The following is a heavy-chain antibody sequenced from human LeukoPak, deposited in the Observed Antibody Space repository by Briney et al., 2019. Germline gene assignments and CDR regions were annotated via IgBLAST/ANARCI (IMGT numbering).Heavy chain of an antibody. CDR3: ARDPRYYYDSSGDY. CDR1: GFTFNNQN. CDR2: ISSSSSYI. D-gene: IGHD3-22*01. J-gene: IGHJ4*02. V-gene: IGHV3-21*01. Sequence: GGSLRLFCAASGFTFNNQNMNWVPQAPGEGLEGVSSISSSSSYIYYADSVKGRFTISRENAKNSLYLQMNSLRAEDTAVYYCARDPRYYYDSSGDYWGQGTLVTVSS.